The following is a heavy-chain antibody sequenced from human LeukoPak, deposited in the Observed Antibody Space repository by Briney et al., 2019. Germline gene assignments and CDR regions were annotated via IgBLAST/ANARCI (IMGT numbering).Heavy chain of an antibody. J-gene: IGHJ4*02. CDR2: ISSSSSYI. CDR3: ARVYYDILTGYGH. D-gene: IGHD3-9*01. CDR1: GLTFSSYS. V-gene: IGHV3-21*04. Sequence: GGSLRLSCAASGLTFSSYSMNWVRQAPGKGLEWVSSISSSSSYIYYADSVKGRFTISRDNAKNSLYLQMNSLRAEDTAVYYCARVYYDILTGYGHWGQGTLVTVSS.